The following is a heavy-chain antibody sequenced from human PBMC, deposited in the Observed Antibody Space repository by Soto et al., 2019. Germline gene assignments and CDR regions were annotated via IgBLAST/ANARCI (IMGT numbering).Heavy chain of an antibody. CDR3: HPGGGGDRRGHYYYYDVDV. J-gene: IGHJ6*02. Sequence: EVQVVESGGGLVNPGGSLRLSCAASGFSFSTYSMNWVRQAPGKGLEWVSSISSSGTYIYYADSVKGRFTISRDNAKNSLYLQMNSLRADDTAVYYCHPGGGGDRRGHYYYYDVDVWGQGTAVTVSS. D-gene: IGHD2-21*02. V-gene: IGHV3-21*01. CDR1: GFSFSTYS. CDR2: ISSSGTYI.